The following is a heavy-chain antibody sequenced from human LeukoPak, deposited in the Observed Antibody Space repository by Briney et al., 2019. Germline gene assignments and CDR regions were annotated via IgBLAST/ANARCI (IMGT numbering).Heavy chain of an antibody. V-gene: IGHV4-59*01. CDR1: GGSISNYY. CDR2: IYYTGNT. J-gene: IGHJ4*02. Sequence: SETLSLTCTVSGGSISNYYWNWIRQPPGKGLEWIGYIYYTGNTNYNPSLKSRVTISVDTSKNQFSLKLSSVTAEDTAVYYCARDLTAVAGTTRNDYWGQGTLVTVSS. CDR3: ARDLTAVAGTTRNDY. D-gene: IGHD6-19*01.